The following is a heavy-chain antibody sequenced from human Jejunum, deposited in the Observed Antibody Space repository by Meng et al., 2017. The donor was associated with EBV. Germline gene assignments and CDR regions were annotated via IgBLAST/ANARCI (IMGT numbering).Heavy chain of an antibody. CDR3: ASIHPSIDS. D-gene: IGHD2-21*01. CDR1: SGSIFSSNW. V-gene: IGHV4-4*02. Sequence: LKGTGRGVGKPSGTLSLTCAVSSGSIFSSNWWTWVRQPPGKGLEWIGEIDHSGSTNYNPSLKSRITMSLDKSKNQSSLKLRSVTAADTAVYYCASIHPSIDSWGPGTLVTVSS. J-gene: IGHJ4*02. CDR2: IDHSGST.